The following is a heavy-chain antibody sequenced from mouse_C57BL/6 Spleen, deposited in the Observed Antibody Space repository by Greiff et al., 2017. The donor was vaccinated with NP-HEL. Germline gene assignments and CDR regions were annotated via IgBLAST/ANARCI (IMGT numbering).Heavy chain of an antibody. J-gene: IGHJ4*01. V-gene: IGHV1-52*01. CDR3: AREYYGSSYDAMDY. Sequence: VKLQQPGAELVRPGSSVKLSCKASGYTFTSYWMHWVKQRPIQGLEWIGNIDPSDSETHYNQKFKDKATLTVDKSSSTAYMQLSSLTSEDSAVYYCAREYYGSSYDAMDYWGQGTSVTVSS. D-gene: IGHD1-1*01. CDR2: IDPSDSET. CDR1: GYTFTSYW.